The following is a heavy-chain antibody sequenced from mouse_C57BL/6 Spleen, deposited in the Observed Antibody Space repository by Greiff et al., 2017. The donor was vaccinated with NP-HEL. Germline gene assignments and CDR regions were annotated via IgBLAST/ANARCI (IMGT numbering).Heavy chain of an antibody. D-gene: IGHD1-1*01. CDR1: GFNIKDYY. CDR2: IDPEDGDT. Sequence: VQLKQSGAELVRPGASVKLSCTASGFNIKDYYMHWVKQRPEQGLEWIGRIDPEDGDTEYAPKFQGKATMPAETSSNTAYLQLSSLTSEDAAVYYCTTAYGSSYGFADWVQGTLVTGSA. J-gene: IGHJ3*01. CDR3: TTAYGSSYGFAD. V-gene: IGHV14-1*01.